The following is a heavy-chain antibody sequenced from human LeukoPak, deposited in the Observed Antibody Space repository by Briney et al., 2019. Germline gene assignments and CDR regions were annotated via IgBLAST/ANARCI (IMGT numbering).Heavy chain of an antibody. V-gene: IGHV1-69*06. J-gene: IGHJ3*02. CDR3: ARETYYYDSSGYHDAFDI. CDR2: IVPIFGKP. D-gene: IGHD3-22*01. Sequence: ASVKVSCKASGGTFSTYAISWVRQAPGQGLEWMGGIVPIFGKPSYAQKFQGRVTITADTSTSTVYMELSSLRSDDTAVYYCARETYYYDSSGYHDAFDIWGQGTMVTVSS. CDR1: GGTFSTYA.